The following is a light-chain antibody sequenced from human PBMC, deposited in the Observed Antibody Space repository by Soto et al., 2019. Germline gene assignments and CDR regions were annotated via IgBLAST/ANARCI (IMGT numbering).Light chain of an antibody. Sequence: EIVLTQSPGTLSLSPRERATLSCRASQSVSSGYLAWYQQKPGQAPRLLIDGTSSRATGIPDRFSGGGSGTDFTLSISRLEPEDFAVYYCQQSGSSPRALTFGGGTKVEIK. CDR1: QSVSSGY. CDR2: GTS. V-gene: IGKV3-20*01. CDR3: QQSGSSPRALT. J-gene: IGKJ4*01.